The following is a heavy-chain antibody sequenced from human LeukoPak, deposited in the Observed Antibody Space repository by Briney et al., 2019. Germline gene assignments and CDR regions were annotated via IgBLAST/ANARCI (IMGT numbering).Heavy chain of an antibody. CDR2: ISSSGNII. J-gene: IGHJ4*02. D-gene: IGHD1-26*01. CDR1: GFTFSDYY. Sequence: PGGSLRLSCAASGFTFSDYYMSWIRQAPGKGLELVSYISSSGNIITYADSVKGRFTISRDNAKNSLYLQMNSLRADDTAVYYCAKCNNWGLLLRPDTFDSWGQGTLVTVSS. V-gene: IGHV3-11*01. CDR3: AKCNNWGLLLRPDTFDS.